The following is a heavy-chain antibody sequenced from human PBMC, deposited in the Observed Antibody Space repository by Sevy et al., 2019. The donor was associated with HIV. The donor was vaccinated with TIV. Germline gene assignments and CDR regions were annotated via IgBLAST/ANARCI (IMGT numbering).Heavy chain of an antibody. J-gene: IGHJ3*02. Sequence: GRSLRLSCAASGFTFSSYVMTWVRQAPGKGLEWVSSISASGTSTYYSDSVKGRFTISRDNSNPTLYLQMNSLRAEDRAVYYCAKVIVVVTDETFDIWGQGTMVTVSS. D-gene: IGHD2-21*02. CDR1: GFTFSSYV. CDR3: AKVIVVVTDETFDI. V-gene: IGHV3-23*01. CDR2: ISASGTST.